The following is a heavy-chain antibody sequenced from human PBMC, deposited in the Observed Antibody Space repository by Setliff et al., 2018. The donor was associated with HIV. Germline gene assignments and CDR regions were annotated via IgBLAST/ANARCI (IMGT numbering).Heavy chain of an antibody. CDR1: EFTFSSYA. CDR3: ATNELESDYYYYYMDA. Sequence: GGSLRLSCAASEFTFSSYAMHWVRQAPGKGLEWVSVISYDGTNKYYADSVKGRFTISRDNAKNLLFLQMNSLRAEDTAVYYCATNELESDYYYYYMDAWGKGTTVTVSS. D-gene: IGHD1-1*01. CDR2: ISYDGTNK. V-gene: IGHV3-30*04. J-gene: IGHJ6*03.